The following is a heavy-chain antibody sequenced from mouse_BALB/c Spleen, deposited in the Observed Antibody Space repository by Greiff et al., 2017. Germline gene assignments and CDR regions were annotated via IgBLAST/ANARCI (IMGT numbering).Heavy chain of an antibody. CDR2: ISNGGSYT. Sequence: EVKLMESGGGLVQPGGSLKLSCAASGFTFSSYTMSWVRQTPEKRLEWVAYISNGGSYTYYPDSVKGRFTISRDNAKNTLYLQMSSLKSEDTAMYYCETGMGYWGQGTTLTVSS. CDR3: ETGMGY. CDR1: GFTFSSYT. J-gene: IGHJ2*01. V-gene: IGHV5-12-2*01. D-gene: IGHD4-1*01.